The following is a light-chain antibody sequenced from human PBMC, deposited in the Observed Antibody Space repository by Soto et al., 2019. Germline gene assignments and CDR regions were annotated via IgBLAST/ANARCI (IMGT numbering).Light chain of an antibody. CDR1: QSISGS. Sequence: DIQMTESNSSLSASVGDRFTVTCRASQSISGSLNWYEQKPGKAPKLLIYAAFSLQSGVPSRFSGSGSGTDFTLTISSLQPEDFATYYCQQSYTTPITFGQGTRLEVK. CDR2: AAF. V-gene: IGKV1-39*01. J-gene: IGKJ5*01. CDR3: QQSYTTPIT.